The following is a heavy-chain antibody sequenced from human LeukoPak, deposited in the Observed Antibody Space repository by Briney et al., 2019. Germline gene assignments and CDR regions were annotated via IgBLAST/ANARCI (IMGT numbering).Heavy chain of an antibody. CDR3: ARDQTNDSSGAFDY. J-gene: IGHJ4*02. CDR2: INPNSGGT. D-gene: IGHD3-22*01. Sequence: ASVKVSCKASGYTFTGYYMHWVRQAPGQELEWMGWINPNSGGTNYAQKFQGRVTMTRDTSISTAYMELSRPRSDDTAVYYCARDQTNDSSGAFDYWGQGTLVTVSS. CDR1: GYTFTGYY. V-gene: IGHV1-2*02.